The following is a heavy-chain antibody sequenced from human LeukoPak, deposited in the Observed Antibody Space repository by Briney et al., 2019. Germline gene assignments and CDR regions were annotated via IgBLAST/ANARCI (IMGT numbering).Heavy chain of an antibody. V-gene: IGHV1-69*05. Sequence: ASVKVSCKASGGTFSSYAISWVRQAPGQGLEWMGGIIPIFGTANYAQKFQGRVTITTDESTSTAYMELSSLRSEDTAVYYCARRSDWNHRNNGWFDPWGQGTLVTVSS. J-gene: IGHJ5*02. CDR3: ARRSDWNHRNNGWFDP. CDR1: GGTFSSYA. D-gene: IGHD1-1*01. CDR2: IIPIFGTA.